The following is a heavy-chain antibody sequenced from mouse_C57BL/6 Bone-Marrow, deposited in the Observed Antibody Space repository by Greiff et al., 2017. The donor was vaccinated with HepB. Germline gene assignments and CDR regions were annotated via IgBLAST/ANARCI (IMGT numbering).Heavy chain of an antibody. CDR3: AQFYYGSSYFDY. J-gene: IGHJ2*01. Sequence: QVQLKQPGAELVKPGASVKMSCKASGYTFTSYWITWVKQRPGQGLEWIGDIYPGSGSTNYNEKFKSKATLTVDTSSSTAYMQLSSLTSEDSAVYYCAQFYYGSSYFDYWGQGTTLTVSS. V-gene: IGHV1-55*01. D-gene: IGHD1-1*01. CDR2: IYPGSGST. CDR1: GYTFTSYW.